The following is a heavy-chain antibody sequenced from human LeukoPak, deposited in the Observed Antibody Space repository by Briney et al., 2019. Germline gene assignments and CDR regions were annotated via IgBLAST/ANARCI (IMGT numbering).Heavy chain of an antibody. V-gene: IGHV3-74*01. Sequence: GGSLRLSCAVSGFTFSRYRMHWVRQAPGKGLVWVSRINSDGSNRDYADSVKGRFTISRDNSKNTLYLQMNSLRAEDTAVYYCAREGYYDFWSGYLGYYYYYYMDVWGKGTTVTVSS. J-gene: IGHJ6*03. CDR3: AREGYYDFWSGYLGYYYYYYMDV. D-gene: IGHD3-3*01. CDR2: INSDGSNR. CDR1: GFTFSRYR.